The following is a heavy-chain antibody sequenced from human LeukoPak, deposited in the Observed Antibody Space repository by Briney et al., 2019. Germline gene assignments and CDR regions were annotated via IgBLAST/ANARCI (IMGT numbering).Heavy chain of an antibody. D-gene: IGHD4-11*01. V-gene: IGHV3-53*01. Sequence: AGGSLRLSCAASEFIVSSSYMSWVRQAPGKGLEWVSVIYSGSTYYADSVKGRFTISRDNSQNTLYLQMNSLRAEDTAVYYCARGEDRGYSNSDAFDIWGQGTMVTVSS. J-gene: IGHJ3*02. CDR2: IYSGST. CDR3: ARGEDRGYSNSDAFDI. CDR1: EFIVSSSY.